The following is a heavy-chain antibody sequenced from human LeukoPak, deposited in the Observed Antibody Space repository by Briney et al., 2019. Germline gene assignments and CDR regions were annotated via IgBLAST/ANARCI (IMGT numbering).Heavy chain of an antibody. V-gene: IGHV4-61*05. CDR1: GGSISSSNYY. J-gene: IGHJ4*02. CDR2: IFSSGST. CDR3: ARHGPGGMFDY. D-gene: IGHD3-16*01. Sequence: SETLSLTCTVSGGSISSSNYYWGWIRQPPGKGLEWIGYIFSSGSTNYNPSLKSRVTISIDTSKNQFSLKLSSVTAADTAVYHCARHGPGGMFDYWGQGTLVTVSS.